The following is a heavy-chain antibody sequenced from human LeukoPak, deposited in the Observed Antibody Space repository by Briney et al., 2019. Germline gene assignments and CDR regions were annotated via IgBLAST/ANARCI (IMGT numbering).Heavy chain of an antibody. J-gene: IGHJ4*02. CDR3: ARGRHYDILTGYFRY. Sequence: SETLSLTCAVYGGSFSGYYWSWIRQPPGKGLEWIGEINHSGSTNYNPSLKSRVTISVDTSKYQFSLKLSSVTAADTAVYYCARGRHYDILTGYFRYWGQGTLVTVSS. D-gene: IGHD3-9*01. CDR1: GGSFSGYY. V-gene: IGHV4-34*01. CDR2: INHSGST.